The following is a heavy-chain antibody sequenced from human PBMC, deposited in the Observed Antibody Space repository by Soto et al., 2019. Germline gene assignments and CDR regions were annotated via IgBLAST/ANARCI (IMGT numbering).Heavy chain of an antibody. CDR1: GGSFSGYY. J-gene: IGHJ3*02. D-gene: IGHD6-13*01. CDR3: AGTGIAAAGLTDDAFDI. Sequence: SETLSLTCAVYGGSFSGYYWSWIRQPPGKGLEWIGEINHSGSTNYNPSLKSRVTISVDTSKNQFSLKLSSVTAADTAVYYCAGTGIAAAGLTDDAFDIWGQGTMVTVSS. V-gene: IGHV4-34*01. CDR2: INHSGST.